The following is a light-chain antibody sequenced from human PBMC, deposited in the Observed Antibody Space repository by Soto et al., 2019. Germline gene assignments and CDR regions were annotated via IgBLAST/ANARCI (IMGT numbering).Light chain of an antibody. CDR3: QQYYDAPQT. CDR1: QGVLYSSNSKNY. CDR2: WAS. J-gene: IGKJ1*01. Sequence: DIVMTQSPDSLAVSLGERATINCKSSQGVLYSSNSKNYLAWYQQKPGQPPKLLIYWASTRESGVPDRFSGSGSGSDFTLTISSLQAEDVAVYYCQQYYDAPQTFGQGTKVEIK. V-gene: IGKV4-1*01.